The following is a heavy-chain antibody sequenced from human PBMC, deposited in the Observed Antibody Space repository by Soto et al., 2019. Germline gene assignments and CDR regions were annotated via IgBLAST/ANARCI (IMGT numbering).Heavy chain of an antibody. CDR1: GFIFSAAW. Sequence: TGGSLRLSCVASGSGFIFSAAWMSWVRQAPGKGLEWIGRIRSKTDGGTTDYAAPVKGRFAMSRDDSINTLYLQMSSLIIEDTAVYYCSDGLALRGQGALVTVSS. D-gene: IGHD3-16*01. CDR3: SDGLAL. V-gene: IGHV3-15*01. J-gene: IGHJ4*02. CDR2: IRSKTDGGTT.